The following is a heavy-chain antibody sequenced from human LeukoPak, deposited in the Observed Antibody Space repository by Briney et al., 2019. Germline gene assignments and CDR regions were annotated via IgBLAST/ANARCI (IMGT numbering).Heavy chain of an antibody. D-gene: IGHD5-12*01. V-gene: IGHV1-8*01. J-gene: IGHJ6*02. CDR2: MNPNSGNT. CDR3: ARGGYSGYYYYYYYGMDV. Sequence: ASVKVSCKASGYTFTSYDINWVRQATGQGLEWMGWMNPNSGNTGYAQKFQGRVTMTRNTSISTAYMELSSLRSEDTAVYYCARGGYSGYYYYYYYGMDVWGQGTTVTVSS. CDR1: GYTFTSYD.